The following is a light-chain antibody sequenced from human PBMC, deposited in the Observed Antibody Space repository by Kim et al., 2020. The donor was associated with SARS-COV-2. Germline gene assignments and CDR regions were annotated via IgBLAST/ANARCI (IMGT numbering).Light chain of an antibody. V-gene: IGKV3-11*01. CDR3: QQRSNWPGFIT. CDR2: DAS. Sequence: EIVLTQSPATLSLSPGERATLSCRASQSVSSYLAWYQQKPGQAPRLLIYDASNRATGIPARFSGSGSGTDFTLTISSLEPEDFAVYYCQQRSNWPGFITFGPGTKVDIK. J-gene: IGKJ3*01. CDR1: QSVSSY.